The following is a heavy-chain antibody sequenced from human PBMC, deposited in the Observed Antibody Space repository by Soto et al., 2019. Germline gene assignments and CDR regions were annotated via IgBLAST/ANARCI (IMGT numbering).Heavy chain of an antibody. Sequence: EVQLVESGGGLIQPGGSLRLSCAASGFTVSTYYMTWVRQSPGRGLEWVSVIYTGGTTYYADSVKGRFTISRDNSKNTLYLQMHSLRAEDTVVYYCARVESGYDYYYYSYMDLWVKGTRVTVSS. J-gene: IGHJ6*03. CDR1: GFTVSTYY. CDR2: IYTGGTT. V-gene: IGHV3-66*01. D-gene: IGHD5-12*01. CDR3: ARVESGYDYYYYSYMDL.